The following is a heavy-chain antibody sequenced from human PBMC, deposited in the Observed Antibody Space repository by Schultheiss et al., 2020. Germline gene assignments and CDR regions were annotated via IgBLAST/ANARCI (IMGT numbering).Heavy chain of an antibody. CDR3: ARNDAFWRGWLRTFYFDY. D-gene: IGHD5-12*01. CDR2: INWSSGHM. CDR1: GFSFGDHA. V-gene: IGHV3-9*01. J-gene: IGHJ4*02. Sequence: GGSLRLSCAASGFSFGDHAMHWVRQAPGKGLEWVSGINWSSGHMGYAPLVQGRFTISRDNAKNSLYLQINSLRAEDTAVYYCARNDAFWRGWLRTFYFDYWGQGTLVTVSS.